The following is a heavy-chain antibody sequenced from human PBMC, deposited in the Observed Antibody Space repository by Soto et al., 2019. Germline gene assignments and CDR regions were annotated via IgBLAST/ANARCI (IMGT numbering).Heavy chain of an antibody. D-gene: IGHD2-15*01. Sequence: QVQLVESGGGVVQPGRSLRLSCAASGFTFSSYGMHWVRQAPGKGLEWVAVISYDGSNKYYADSVKGRLTISRDNSKNTLYLQMNSLRAEDMAVYYCAKDVTATYGMDVWCQGTTVTVSS. CDR3: AKDVTATYGMDV. J-gene: IGHJ6*02. CDR1: GFTFSSYG. V-gene: IGHV3-30*18. CDR2: ISYDGSNK.